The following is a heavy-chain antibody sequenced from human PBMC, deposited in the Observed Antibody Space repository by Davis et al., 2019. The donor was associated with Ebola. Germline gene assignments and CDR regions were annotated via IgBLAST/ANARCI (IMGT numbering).Heavy chain of an antibody. V-gene: IGHV4-59*12. Sequence: MPSETLSLTCTVSGGSISSYYWSWIRQPPGKGLEWIGYIYYSGSTNYNPSLKSRVTISVDTSKNQFSLKLSSVTAADTAVYYCARDAMATIPDYWGQGTLVTVSS. D-gene: IGHD5-24*01. J-gene: IGHJ4*02. CDR2: IYYSGST. CDR3: ARDAMATIPDY. CDR1: GGSISSYY.